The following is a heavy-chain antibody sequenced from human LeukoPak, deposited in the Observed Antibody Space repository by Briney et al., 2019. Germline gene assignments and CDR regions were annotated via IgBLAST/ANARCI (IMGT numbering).Heavy chain of an antibody. V-gene: IGHV4-4*07. CDR1: GGSISSYY. Sequence: PSETLSLTCTVSGGSISSYYWSWIRQPAGKGLEWIGRIYTSGSTNYNPSLKSRVTISVDKSKNQFSLKLSSVTAADTAVYYCARDHYDFWSGYSPQYYFDYWGQGTLVTVSS. D-gene: IGHD3-3*01. CDR3: ARDHYDFWSGYSPQYYFDY. CDR2: IYTSGST. J-gene: IGHJ4*02.